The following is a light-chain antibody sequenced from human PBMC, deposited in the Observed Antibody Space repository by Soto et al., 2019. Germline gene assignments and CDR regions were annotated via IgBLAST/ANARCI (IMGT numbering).Light chain of an antibody. CDR1: QSVSRY. J-gene: IGKJ5*01. Sequence: ETVLTQSPATLSLSPGEEATLSCRASQSVSRYLAWYQQKPGQAPRLLIHDASNRATGIPARFSGSGSGTDFTLIISSLEPEDSAVYYCHKRQNWPPITFAQGTRLEMK. CDR2: DAS. V-gene: IGKV3-11*01. CDR3: HKRQNWPPIT.